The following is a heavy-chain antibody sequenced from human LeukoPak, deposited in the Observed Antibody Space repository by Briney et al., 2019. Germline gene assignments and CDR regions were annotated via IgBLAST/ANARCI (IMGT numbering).Heavy chain of an antibody. D-gene: IGHD3-10*01. CDR2: IKHGGSEK. V-gene: IGHV3-7*01. Sequence: GGSLRLSCAASGFTFRSHWMNWVRQAPGKGLEWVANIKHGGSEKYYVDSVKGRFTISRDNAKNSLYLQMNSLRAEDTAVYYCARGDENYYGSGSQDYWGQGTLVTVSS. J-gene: IGHJ4*02. CDR3: ARGDENYYGSGSQDY. CDR1: GFTFRSHW.